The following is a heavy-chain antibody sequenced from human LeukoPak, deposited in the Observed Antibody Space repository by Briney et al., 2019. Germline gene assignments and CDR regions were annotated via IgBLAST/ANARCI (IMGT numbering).Heavy chain of an antibody. D-gene: IGHD3-22*01. CDR3: ARDSRAYYYDSSGYRNFDY. CDR1: GYSFTNYG. CDR2: ISDYNSKP. Sequence: ASVKVSCKPSGYSFTNYGITWVRQAPGQGLEWMGWISDYNSKPFYAQNFQGRVTMTTDTSTSTVYMELRSLRSDDTAVYYCARDSRAYYYDSSGYRNFDYWGQGTLVTVSS. J-gene: IGHJ4*02. V-gene: IGHV1-18*01.